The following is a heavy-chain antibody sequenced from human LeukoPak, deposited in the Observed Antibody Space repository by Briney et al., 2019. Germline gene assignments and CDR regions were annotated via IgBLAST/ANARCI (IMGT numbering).Heavy chain of an antibody. CDR1: GGSISSYY. CDR2: IYYSGST. CDR3: ARCYGDYARWFDP. V-gene: IGHV4-59*01. J-gene: IGHJ5*02. D-gene: IGHD4-17*01. Sequence: SETLSLTCTVSGGSISSYYWSWIRQPPRKGLEWIGYIYYSGSTNYNPSLKSRVTISVDTSKNRFSLKLSSVTAADTAVYYCARCYGDYARWFDPWGQGTLVTVSS.